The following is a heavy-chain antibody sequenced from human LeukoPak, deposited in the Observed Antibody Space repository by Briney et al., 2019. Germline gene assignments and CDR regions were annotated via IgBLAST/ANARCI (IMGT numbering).Heavy chain of an antibody. CDR1: GYTFTGHY. Sequence: ASVKVSCKASGYTFTGHYMHWVRQAPGQGLEWMGWINPNSGGTNYAQKFQGRVTMTRDTSISTAYMELSRLRSDDTAVYYCAREGATTGPWFDPWGQGTLVTVSS. D-gene: IGHD1-26*01. CDR3: AREGATTGPWFDP. CDR2: INPNSGGT. J-gene: IGHJ5*02. V-gene: IGHV1-2*02.